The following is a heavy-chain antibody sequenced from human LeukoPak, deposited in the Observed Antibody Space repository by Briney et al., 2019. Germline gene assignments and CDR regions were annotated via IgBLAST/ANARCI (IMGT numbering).Heavy chain of an antibody. CDR1: VGSISMSY. Sequence: PPETLSLTCIDPVGSISMSYWRWIRPTPRKGLGWIGYLYYIGSTTYNPSTTSRVTISADTSKNQFSLKLSSVTAADTAVYYCARGGYYDKEAFDIWGQGTLVTVSS. CDR3: ARGGYYDKEAFDI. J-gene: IGHJ3*02. V-gene: IGHV4-59*01. CDR2: LYYIGST. D-gene: IGHD3-22*01.